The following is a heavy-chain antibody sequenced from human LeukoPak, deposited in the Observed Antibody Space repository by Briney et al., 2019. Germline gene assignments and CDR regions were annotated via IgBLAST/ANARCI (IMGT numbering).Heavy chain of an antibody. CDR3: AKGGLVHRFDP. Sequence: GGSLRLSCVASGFTFSSYWVTWVRQAPGKGLEWVGNIKQDGSEKYYMDSVKGRFTISRDNSKNTLYLQMNSLRADDTAVYYCAKGGLVHRFDPWGQGTLVTVSS. J-gene: IGHJ5*02. V-gene: IGHV3-7*03. CDR2: IKQDGSEK. CDR1: GFTFSSYW.